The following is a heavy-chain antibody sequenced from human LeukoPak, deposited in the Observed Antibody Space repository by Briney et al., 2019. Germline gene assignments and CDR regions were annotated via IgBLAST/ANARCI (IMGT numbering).Heavy chain of an antibody. CDR2: IYYSGST. J-gene: IGHJ3*02. V-gene: IGHV4-39*01. CDR1: GGSISSSSYY. D-gene: IGHD1-26*01. CDR3: ARHAGSYWASAFDI. Sequence: SETLSLTCTVSGGSISSSSYYWGWIRQPPGKGLEWIGSIYYSGSTYYNPSLQSRVTISVDTSKNQFSLKLSSVTAADTAVYYCARHAGSYWASAFDIWGQGTMVTVSS.